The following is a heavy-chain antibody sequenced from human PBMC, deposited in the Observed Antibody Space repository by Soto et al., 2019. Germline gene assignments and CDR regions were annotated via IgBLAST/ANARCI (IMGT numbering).Heavy chain of an antibody. Sequence: EVQLVESGGGLVQPGGSLRLSWAASGFTFSSSWMNWVRQAPGKGLEWVAGIKEDGSEKYYVDIVKGRFTISRVNVENSLYLQMNSLRGEDSAVYFCERDRGYSSYDYWGLGTLVTVSS. CDR3: ERDRGYSSYDY. D-gene: IGHD5-18*01. CDR2: IKEDGSEK. J-gene: IGHJ4*02. V-gene: IGHV3-7*01. CDR1: GFTFSSSW.